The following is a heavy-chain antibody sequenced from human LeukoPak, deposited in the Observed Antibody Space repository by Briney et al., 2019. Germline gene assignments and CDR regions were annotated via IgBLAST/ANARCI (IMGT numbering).Heavy chain of an antibody. CDR1: GYTFTGYY. Sequence: EASVKVSCKASGYTFTGYYMHWVRQAPGQGLEWMGWINPNSGGTNYAQKFQGRVTMTRDTSISTAYMELSRLKSDDTAVYYCARLWDTNSGSCYDWFDPWGQGTLVTVSS. J-gene: IGHJ5*02. CDR3: ARLWDTNSGSCYDWFDP. D-gene: IGHD1-26*01. CDR2: INPNSGGT. V-gene: IGHV1-2*02.